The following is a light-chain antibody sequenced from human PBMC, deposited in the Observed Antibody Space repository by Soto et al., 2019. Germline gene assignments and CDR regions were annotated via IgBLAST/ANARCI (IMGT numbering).Light chain of an antibody. CDR2: EVD. CDR3: CSYTGGNPSYV. Sequence: QSVLTQPPSVSGSPGQSVTMSCTGTRYDVGGYNYVSWYQQHPGKAPKVIIYEVDKRPSGVSDRFSGSKSGYTASLTVSGLLPEDEADYFCCSYTGGNPSYVFGTGTKLTVL. J-gene: IGLJ1*01. CDR1: RYDVGGYNY. V-gene: IGLV2-8*01.